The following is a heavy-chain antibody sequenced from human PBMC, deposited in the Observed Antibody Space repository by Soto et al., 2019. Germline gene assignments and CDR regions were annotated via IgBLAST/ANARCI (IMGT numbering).Heavy chain of an antibody. CDR2: ISGSGGST. CDR3: ARRPGGYCSGDGCFHNWFDP. D-gene: IGHD2-15*01. J-gene: IGHJ5*02. V-gene: IGHV3-23*01. CDR1: GFTFSSYA. Sequence: PGGSLRLSCAASGFTFSSYAMSWVRQAPGKGLEWVSAISGSGGSTYYADSVRGRFTISRDNSKNTLYLQMNSLRAEDTAIYFCARRPGGYCSGDGCFHNWFDPWGQGTLVTVSS.